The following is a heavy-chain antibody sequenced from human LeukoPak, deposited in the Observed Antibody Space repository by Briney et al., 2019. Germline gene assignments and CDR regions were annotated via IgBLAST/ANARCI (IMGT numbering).Heavy chain of an antibody. D-gene: IGHD5-12*01. Sequence: PGGSLRLSCAASGFTFSSYSMNWVRQAPGKGLEWVSSISSSSSYIYYADSVKGRFTISRDNAKNSLYLQMNSLRAEDTAVYYCARDQWIGGGYSGYDYLYYYGMDVWGQGTTVTVSS. V-gene: IGHV3-21*01. CDR1: GFTFSSYS. CDR2: ISSSSSYI. J-gene: IGHJ6*02. CDR3: ARDQWIGGGYSGYDYLYYYGMDV.